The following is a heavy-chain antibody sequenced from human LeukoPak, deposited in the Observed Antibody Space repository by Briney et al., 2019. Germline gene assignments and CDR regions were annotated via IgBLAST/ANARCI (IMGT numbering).Heavy chain of an antibody. V-gene: IGHV3-48*03. CDR3: ARADYDILTGYYPDLDLSWFDP. J-gene: IGHJ5*02. CDR1: GFTFSSYE. D-gene: IGHD3-9*01. Sequence: GGSLRLSCAASGFTFSSYEMNWVRQAPGKGLEWVSYISSSGSTIYYADSVKGRFTISRDNAKNSLYLQMNSLRAEDTAVYYCARADYDILTGYYPDLDLSWFDPWGQGTLVTVSS. CDR2: ISSSGSTI.